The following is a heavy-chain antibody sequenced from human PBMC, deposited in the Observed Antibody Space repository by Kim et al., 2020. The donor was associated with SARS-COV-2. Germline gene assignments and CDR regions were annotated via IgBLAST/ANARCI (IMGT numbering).Heavy chain of an antibody. CDR2: ISGSGGST. J-gene: IGHJ6*02. V-gene: IGHV3-23*01. D-gene: IGHD6-19*01. CDR3: AKGIFWIAVAGSQDYGMDV. Sequence: GGSLRLSCAASGFTFSSYAMSWVRQAPGKGLEWVSAISGSGGSTYYADSVKGRFTISRDNSKNTLYLQMNSLRAEDTAVYYCAKGIFWIAVAGSQDYGMDVWGQGTTVTVSS. CDR1: GFTFSSYA.